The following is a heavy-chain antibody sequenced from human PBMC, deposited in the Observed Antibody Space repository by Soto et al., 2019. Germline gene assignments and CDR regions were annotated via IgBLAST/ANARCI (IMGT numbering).Heavy chain of an antibody. D-gene: IGHD3-10*01. J-gene: IGHJ6*01. Sequence: QVHLLQSGTEVKKPGSSLTVSCKVSGGAFIDYSLNWVRQAPGQGLAWMGGIVTLHNTSNYSLQLLGRGVITAAVSPTTVYMHMRGLTTDDTATYYWALWSHCNPLYFRGLEVCGQGTTVIVSS. CDR1: GGAFIDYS. V-gene: IGHV1-69*19. CDR3: ALWSHCNPLYFRGLEV. CDR2: IVTLHNTS.